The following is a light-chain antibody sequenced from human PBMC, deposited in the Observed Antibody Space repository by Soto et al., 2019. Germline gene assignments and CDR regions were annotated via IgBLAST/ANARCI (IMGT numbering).Light chain of an antibody. J-gene: IGKJ4*01. V-gene: IGKV3-11*01. CDR1: QSVGNM. Sequence: EIVLTQSPATLSLSPGERATLSCRASQSVGNMLAWYQQKPGQPPGLLFYEASTRATGIPARFSGSGSGTDFTLTISSLEPEDFAVYYCQQHANWPLTFGGGTKGEIK. CDR2: EAS. CDR3: QQHANWPLT.